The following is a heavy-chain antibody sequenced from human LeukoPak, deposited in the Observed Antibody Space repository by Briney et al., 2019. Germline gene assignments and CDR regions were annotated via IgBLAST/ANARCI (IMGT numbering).Heavy chain of an antibody. V-gene: IGHV3-48*03. CDR1: GFTFSSYE. CDR2: ISSSGSTI. CDR3: ASPSDYFDY. Sequence: GGSLRLSCAASGFTFSSYEMNWVRQAPGKGLEWVSYISSSGSTIYYADSVKGRFTISRDNAKNSLYLQMNSLRAEDTAVYYCASPSDYFDYWGQGTLVTVSS. J-gene: IGHJ4*02.